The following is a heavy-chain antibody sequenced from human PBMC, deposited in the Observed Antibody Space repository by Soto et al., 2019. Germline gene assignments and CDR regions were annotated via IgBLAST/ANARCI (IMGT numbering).Heavy chain of an antibody. Sequence: GGSLRLSCAASGFTFSSYSMNWVRQAPGKGLEWVSYISSSSSTIYYADSVKGRFTISRDNAKNSLYLQMNSLRAEDTAVYYCAREGGYSYGSRETLFDYWGQGTLVTVSS. CDR1: GFTFSSYS. D-gene: IGHD5-18*01. V-gene: IGHV3-48*01. CDR3: AREGGYSYGSRETLFDY. J-gene: IGHJ4*02. CDR2: ISSSSSTI.